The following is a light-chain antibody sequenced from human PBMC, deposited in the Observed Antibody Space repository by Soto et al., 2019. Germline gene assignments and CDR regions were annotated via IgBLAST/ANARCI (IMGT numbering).Light chain of an antibody. Sequence: EIVMTQSPATLSVSPGERVTLSCRASQDIRSSLAWYQQKPGQAPRLLIYGASTRATGIPARFSGSGSGTDFTLTISSLEPEDFAVYYCQQHADWPLTFGGGTKVDIK. CDR2: GAS. CDR3: QQHADWPLT. V-gene: IGKV3-15*01. CDR1: QDIRSS. J-gene: IGKJ4*01.